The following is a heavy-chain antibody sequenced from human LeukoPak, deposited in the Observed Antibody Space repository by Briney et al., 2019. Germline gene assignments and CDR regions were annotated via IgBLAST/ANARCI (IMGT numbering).Heavy chain of an antibody. V-gene: IGHV3-48*03. Sequence: GGSLRLSCAASGFTFSDYEINWVRQAPGKGLEWISCISTSGSTTYYADSVKGRFTISRDNPKNSLFLQMNTLTAEDTAVYYCARGALHVFDYWGQGTPVTVSS. CDR2: ISTSGSTT. J-gene: IGHJ4*02. CDR1: GFTFSDYE. CDR3: ARGALHVFDY. D-gene: IGHD3-10*02.